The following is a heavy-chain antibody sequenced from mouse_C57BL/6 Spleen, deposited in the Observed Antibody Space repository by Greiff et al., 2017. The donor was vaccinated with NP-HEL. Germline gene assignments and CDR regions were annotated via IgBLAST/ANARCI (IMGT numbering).Heavy chain of an antibody. V-gene: IGHV3-1*01. CDR1: GYSITSGYD. J-gene: IGHJ1*03. Sequence: DVQLQESGPGMVKPSQSLSLTCTVTGYSITSGYDWHWIRHFPGNKLEWMGYISYSGSTNYNPSLKSRISITHDTSKNHFFLKLNSVTTEDTATYYCARGGYLHWYFDVWGTGTTVTVSS. CDR2: ISYSGST. D-gene: IGHD2-2*01. CDR3: ARGGYLHWYFDV.